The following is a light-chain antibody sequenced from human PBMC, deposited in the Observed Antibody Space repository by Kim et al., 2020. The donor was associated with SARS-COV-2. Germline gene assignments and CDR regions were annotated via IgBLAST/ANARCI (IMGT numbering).Light chain of an antibody. CDR3: GTWDTSLSAAL. J-gene: IGLJ2*01. V-gene: IGLV1-51*01. CDR1: SANNGTNF. CDR2: DND. Sequence: QKSTITVAGSSANNGTNFISRCQQVPGPTPQLLIFDNDNRPSGIPHRFAGSKSGTSASLVITGLQTGDEGDYYCGTWDTSLSAALFGGGTKVTVL.